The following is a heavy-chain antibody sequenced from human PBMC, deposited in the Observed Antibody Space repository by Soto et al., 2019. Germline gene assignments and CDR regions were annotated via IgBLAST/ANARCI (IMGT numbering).Heavy chain of an antibody. Sequence: GGSLRLSCAASGFPFRSYSMGWVRQIPGKGLGWVGNISPDGSNTWYGDSVKGRFTISRDNAGNSLFLQMNSLRAEDTAVYYCAAWPRSSWFDYWGQGMLVTVSS. J-gene: IGHJ4*02. V-gene: IGHV3-7*05. CDR3: AAWPRSSWFDY. D-gene: IGHD6-13*01. CDR1: GFPFRSYS. CDR2: ISPDGSNT.